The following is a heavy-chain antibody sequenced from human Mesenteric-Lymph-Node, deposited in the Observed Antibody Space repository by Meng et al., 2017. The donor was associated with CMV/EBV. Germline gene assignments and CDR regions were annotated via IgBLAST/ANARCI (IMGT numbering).Heavy chain of an antibody. CDR2: IYSGGSST. CDR3: ATFGGVTQRYYYGMDV. V-gene: IGHV3-23*03. J-gene: IGHJ6*02. Sequence: GGSLRLSCAASGFSFSSYAMNWVRQAPGKGLEWVSVIYSGGSSTYYADSVKGRFTISRDNSKNTLYLQMNSLRAEDTAVYYCATFGGVTQRYYYGMDVWGQGTTVTVSS. CDR1: GFSFSSYA. D-gene: IGHD3-16*01.